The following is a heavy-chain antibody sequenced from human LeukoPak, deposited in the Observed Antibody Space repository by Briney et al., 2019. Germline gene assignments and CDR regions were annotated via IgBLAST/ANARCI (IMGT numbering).Heavy chain of an antibody. CDR1: GYTFTGYY. CDR2: INPNSGGT. CDR3: ARGGSSGYYFDAFDI. J-gene: IGHJ3*02. V-gene: IGHV1-2*02. Sequence: ASVKVSCKASGYTFTGYYMHWVRQAPGQGLEWMGWINPNSGGTNYAQKFQGRVTMTGDTSISTAYMELSRLRSDDTAVYYCARGGSSGYYFDAFDIWGQGTMVTVSS. D-gene: IGHD3-22*01.